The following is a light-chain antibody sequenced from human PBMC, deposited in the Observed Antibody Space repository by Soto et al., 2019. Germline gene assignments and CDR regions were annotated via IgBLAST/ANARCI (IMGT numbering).Light chain of an antibody. CDR3: QQYNKWPRT. CDR2: GAS. J-gene: IGKJ1*01. V-gene: IGKV3-15*01. CDR1: QSVSNN. Sequence: EMVMTQSPATLSVSPGERATLSCRASQSVSNNLAWYQQKPGQAPRLLIYGASATATAIPARFSGSGSGTEFTLTISSLHSEDFAFYYCQQYNKWPRTFGQGTKVDIK.